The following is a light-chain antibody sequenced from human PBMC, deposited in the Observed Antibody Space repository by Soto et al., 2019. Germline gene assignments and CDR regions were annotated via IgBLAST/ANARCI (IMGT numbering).Light chain of an antibody. J-gene: IGKJ4*01. V-gene: IGKV2-28*01. CDR3: MQALQSPRT. CDR2: LAS. CDR1: QSLLHRSGNNL. Sequence: DIVMTQSPLSLPVDPGEPASISCRSSQSLLHRSGNNLLEWHLQKPGQSPQVLIYLASNRAPGVPDRFSGSGSGTDFTLKISRVEAEDVGVYYCMQALQSPRTFGGGTKVEIK.